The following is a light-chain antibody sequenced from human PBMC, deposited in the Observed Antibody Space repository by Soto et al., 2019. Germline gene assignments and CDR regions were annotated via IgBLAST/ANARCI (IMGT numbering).Light chain of an antibody. CDR3: QQYYSTPRT. Sequence: TVMTYSPDSLDGHPCERATMNCKSSQSVLYSHNNRNYLAWYQQKPGQPPKLLIYGASTRETGVPDRFSGSGSGTDFTLTISSLQSEDVAVYYCQQYYSTPRTFGQGTKVDIK. CDR2: GAS. J-gene: IGKJ1*01. V-gene: IGKV4-1*01. CDR1: QSVLYSHNNRNY.